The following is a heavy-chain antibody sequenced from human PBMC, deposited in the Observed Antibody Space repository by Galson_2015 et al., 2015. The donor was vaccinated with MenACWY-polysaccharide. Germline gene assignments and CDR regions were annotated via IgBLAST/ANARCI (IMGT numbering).Heavy chain of an antibody. Sequence: SVKVSCKASGYTFTSYDINWVRQAPGQGFEWMGWMNPNSGNIGYAQKFLGKFTMTRDTSIGTAYMELNDLRPGHTAVYYCARAGYKASDYWGQGTLVTVSS. D-gene: IGHD5-18*01. CDR2: MNPNSGNI. J-gene: IGHJ4*02. CDR1: GYTFTSYD. CDR3: ARAGYKASDY. V-gene: IGHV1-8*01.